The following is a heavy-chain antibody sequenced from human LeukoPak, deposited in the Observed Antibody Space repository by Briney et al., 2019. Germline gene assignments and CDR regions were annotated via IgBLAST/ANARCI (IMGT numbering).Heavy chain of an antibody. D-gene: IGHD5-12*01. V-gene: IGHV4-4*07. J-gene: IGHJ4*02. Sequence: SETLSLTCTVSGGSISSYYWSWIRQPAGKGLEWIGRIYTSGSTNYNPSLKSRVTMSVDTSKNQFSLKLSSVTAADTAVYYCARDTVPRDSGYEKGFDYWGQGTLVTVSS. CDR3: ARDTVPRDSGYEKGFDY. CDR2: IYTSGST. CDR1: GGSISSYY.